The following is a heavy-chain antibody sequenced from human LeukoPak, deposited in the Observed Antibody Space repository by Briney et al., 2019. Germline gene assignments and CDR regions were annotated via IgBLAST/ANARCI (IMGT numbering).Heavy chain of an antibody. CDR3: ARGRGYRDYDRPLDY. V-gene: IGHV3-53*01. D-gene: IGHD5-12*01. Sequence: PGGSLRLSCAASGFTVSSNYMNWVRQAPGKGLEWVSVITSGGNTYYADSVKGRFTTSRDNSKNTLYVQMNSLRAEDRAIHYCARGRGYRDYDRPLDYWGQGTLVTVSS. CDR1: GFTVSSNY. CDR2: ITSGGNT. J-gene: IGHJ4*02.